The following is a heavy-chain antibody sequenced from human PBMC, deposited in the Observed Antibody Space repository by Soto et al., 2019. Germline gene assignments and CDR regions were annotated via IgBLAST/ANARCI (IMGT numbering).Heavy chain of an antibody. D-gene: IGHD3-22*01. J-gene: IGHJ4*02. CDR1: GFTFSSYW. V-gene: IGHV3-7*01. Sequence: GGSLRLSCAVSGFTFSSYWMSWVCQAPGRGLEWVATIAHDGSEKFYVDSVKGRFTISRDNTKNSLYLQMNSLRDEDTAVYYCARRAYYDSSGTLDYWGQGTLVTVSS. CDR2: IAHDGSEK. CDR3: ARRAYYDSSGTLDY.